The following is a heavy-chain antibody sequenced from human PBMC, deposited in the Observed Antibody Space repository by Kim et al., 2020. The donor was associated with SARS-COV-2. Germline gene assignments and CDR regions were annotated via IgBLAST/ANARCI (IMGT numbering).Heavy chain of an antibody. V-gene: IGHV3-23*01. D-gene: IGHD3-10*01. CDR3: ARNYYGLGSPLGY. J-gene: IGHJ4*02. Sequence: YADSVKGRFTISRDNSKNAVDLQMNNVRADDTAVYYCARNYYGLGSPLGYWGQGTLVTVSS.